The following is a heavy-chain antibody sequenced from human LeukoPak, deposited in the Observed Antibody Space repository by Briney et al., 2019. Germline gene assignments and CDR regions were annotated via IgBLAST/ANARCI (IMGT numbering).Heavy chain of an antibody. CDR2: ISSSSSTI. V-gene: IGHV3-48*01. CDR1: GFTFSSYS. D-gene: IGHD6-19*01. Sequence: GGSLRLSCAASGFTFSSYSMNWVRQAPGKGLEWVSYISSSSSTIYYADSVKGRFTISRDNAKNSLYLQMNSLRAEDTAVYYCAKDPQQWLVYYWGQGTLVTVSS. J-gene: IGHJ4*02. CDR3: AKDPQQWLVYY.